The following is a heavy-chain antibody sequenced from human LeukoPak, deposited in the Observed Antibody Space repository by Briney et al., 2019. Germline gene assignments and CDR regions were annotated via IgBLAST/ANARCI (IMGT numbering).Heavy chain of an antibody. V-gene: IGHV4-34*01. CDR1: GESFSGYY. CDR2: INHGGST. D-gene: IGHD3-16*01. Sequence: PSETLSLTCAVYGESFSGYYWSWIRQPPGKGLEWIGEINHGGSTNYNPSLKSRVTISVDTSKNQFSLKLSSVTAADTAVYYCARGGVFDYWGQGTLVTVSS. CDR3: ARGGVFDY. J-gene: IGHJ4*02.